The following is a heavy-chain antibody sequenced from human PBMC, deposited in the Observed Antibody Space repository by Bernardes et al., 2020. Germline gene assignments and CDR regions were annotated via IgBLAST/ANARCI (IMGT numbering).Heavy chain of an antibody. CDR2: IYSGGST. CDR3: ARGWSGYSFDY. Sequence: GGSLRLSCAASGFTGSSNYMSWVRQTPGKGLEWVSVIYSGGSTYYADSVKGRFTISRDNSKNTLYLQMNSLRAEDTAVYYCARGWSGYSFDYWGKGTLVTVSS. V-gene: IGHV3-53*01. D-gene: IGHD3-3*01. J-gene: IGHJ4*02. CDR1: GFTGSSNY.